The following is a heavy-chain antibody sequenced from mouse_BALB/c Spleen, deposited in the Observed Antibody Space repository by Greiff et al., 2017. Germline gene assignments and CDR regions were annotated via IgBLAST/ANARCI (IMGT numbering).Heavy chain of an antibody. D-gene: IGHD2-1*01. J-gene: IGHJ3*01. Sequence: EVQRVESGGGLVKPGGSLKLSCAASGFTFSDYYMYWVRQTPEKRLEWVATISDGGSYTYYPDSVKGRFTISRDNAKNNLYLQMSSLKSEDTAMYYCARDEGNYGWFAYWGQGTLVTVSA. V-gene: IGHV5-4*02. CDR3: ARDEGNYGWFAY. CDR1: GFTFSDYY. CDR2: ISDGGSYT.